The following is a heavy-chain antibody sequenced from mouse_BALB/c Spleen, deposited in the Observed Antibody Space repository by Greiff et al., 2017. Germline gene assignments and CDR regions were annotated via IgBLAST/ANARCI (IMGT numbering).Heavy chain of an antibody. D-gene: IGHD2-4*01. J-gene: IGHJ3*01. V-gene: IGHV3-6*02. CDR3: AREGSTMITEGFAY. CDR2: ISYDGSN. CDR1: GYSITSGYY. Sequence: VQLQQSGPGLVKPSQSLSLTCSVTGYSITSGYYWNWIRQFPGNKLEWMGYISYDGSNNYNPSLKNRISITRDTSKNQFFLKLNSVTTEDTATYYCAREGSTMITEGFAYWGQGTLVTVSA.